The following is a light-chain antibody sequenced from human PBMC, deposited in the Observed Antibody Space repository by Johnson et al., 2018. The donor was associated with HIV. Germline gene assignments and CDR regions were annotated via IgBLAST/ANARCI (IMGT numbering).Light chain of an antibody. V-gene: IGLV1-51*02. CDR2: ENN. Sequence: QSVLTQPPSVSAAPGQKVTISCSGSSSNIGNNYVSWYQQLPGTAPKLLIYENNKRPSGIPDRFSGSKSGTSATLGITGLQTGDEADYYCRTWDSSLSAGARVFGTGTKVTVL. J-gene: IGLJ1*01. CDR1: SSNIGNNY. CDR3: RTWDSSLSAGARV.